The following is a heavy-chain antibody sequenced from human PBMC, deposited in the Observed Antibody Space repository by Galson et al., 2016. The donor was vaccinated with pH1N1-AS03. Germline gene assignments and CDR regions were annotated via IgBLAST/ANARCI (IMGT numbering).Heavy chain of an antibody. CDR1: GGSLSTYY. Sequence: ETLSLTCTVSGGSLSTYYWSWIRQPAGKALEWIGRVSTTGDTNYNPSLKNRVTMSVDTSKNQFSLKLNSVIAADTAVYYCARADGIVHYGGQGTLVTVSS. CDR2: VSTTGDT. J-gene: IGHJ4*02. D-gene: IGHD3-16*02. V-gene: IGHV4-4*07. CDR3: ARADGIVHY.